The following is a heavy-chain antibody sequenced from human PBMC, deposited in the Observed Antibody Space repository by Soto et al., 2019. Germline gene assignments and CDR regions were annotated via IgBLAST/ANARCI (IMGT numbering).Heavy chain of an antibody. D-gene: IGHD3-16*01. CDR1: GFTFSNYG. CDR3: AKRGGYYFDY. J-gene: IGHJ4*02. V-gene: IGHV3-23*01. Sequence: EVQLLESGGGLVQPGGSLRLSCAASGFTFSNYGVSWVRQAPGKGLEWVSAISGSGSITYYADSVKGRLTISRDNSKNTLYLQMNSLRGEDTAVYYCAKRGGYYFDYWGQGTLVTVSS. CDR2: ISGSGSIT.